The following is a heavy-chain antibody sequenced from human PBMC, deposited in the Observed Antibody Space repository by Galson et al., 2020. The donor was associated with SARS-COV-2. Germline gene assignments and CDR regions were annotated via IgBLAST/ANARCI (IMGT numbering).Heavy chain of an antibody. CDR3: ARGRYSSAWFPASDI. V-gene: IGHV3-11*01. D-gene: IGHD6-19*01. CDR2: MSSSGGAI. CDR1: GFIFSDYY. Sequence: GESLKIYCSASGFIFSDYYMTWVRQAPGKGLEWVSYMSSSGGAIYYKDSVKGRFTISRDNAKNSLYLQMNSLRTEDTALYYCARGRYSSAWFPASDIWGQGTMVTVSS. J-gene: IGHJ3*02.